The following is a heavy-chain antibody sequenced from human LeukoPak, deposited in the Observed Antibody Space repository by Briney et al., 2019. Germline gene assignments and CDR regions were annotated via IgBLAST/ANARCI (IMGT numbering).Heavy chain of an antibody. J-gene: IGHJ4*02. Sequence: GGSLRLSCTASGFIFSDYYMGWVRQAPGQGREWISCISTIGYTSYADSVKGRFTIYRDTAKKSVYLQMNSLRAEDTSIYYCTRRDCTRTSCYASDWGQGTLVTVSS. D-gene: IGHD2-2*01. V-gene: IGHV3-11*06. CDR1: GFIFSDYY. CDR3: TRRDCTRTSCYASD. CDR2: ISTIGYT.